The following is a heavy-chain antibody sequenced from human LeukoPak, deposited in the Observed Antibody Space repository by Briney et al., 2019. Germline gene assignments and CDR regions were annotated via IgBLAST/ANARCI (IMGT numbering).Heavy chain of an antibody. D-gene: IGHD3-22*01. CDR2: IYDSGST. CDR3: ARADSRATNAFDI. J-gene: IGHJ3*02. CDR1: GGSIRSSYYY. Sequence: SETLSLTCTVSGGSIRSSYYYWGWIRQPPGKGLEWIGSIYDSGSTYYNPSLKSRVTISVDTSKNQFSLKLNSVTAADTAVYYCARADSRATNAFDIWGQGTMVTVSS. V-gene: IGHV4-39*01.